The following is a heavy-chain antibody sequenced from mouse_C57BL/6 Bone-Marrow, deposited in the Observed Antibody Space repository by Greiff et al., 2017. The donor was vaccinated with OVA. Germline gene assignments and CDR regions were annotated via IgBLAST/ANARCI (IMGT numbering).Heavy chain of an antibody. D-gene: IGHD1-1*01. J-gene: IGHJ3*01. CDR2: IYPRSGNT. CDR3: ANYYYGSSYLFAY. V-gene: IGHV1-81*01. CDR1: GYTFTSYG. Sequence: QVQLQQSGAELARPGASVKLSCKASGYTFTSYGISWVKQRTGQGLEWIGEIYPRSGNTYYNEKFTGKATLTADKSSSTAYMELRSLTSEDSAVYFCANYYYGSSYLFAYWGQGTLVTVSA.